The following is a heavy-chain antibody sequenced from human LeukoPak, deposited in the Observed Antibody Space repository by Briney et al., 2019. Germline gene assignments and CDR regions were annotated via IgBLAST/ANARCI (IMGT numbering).Heavy chain of an antibody. V-gene: IGHV3-30*18. CDR2: ISYDGSNK. CDR3: AKDRGTGIAVVGDAFDI. D-gene: IGHD6-19*01. CDR1: GFTFSSYG. Sequence: GGSLRLSCAASGFTFSSYGMHWVRQAPGKGLEWVAVISYDGSNKYYADSVKGRFTISRDNSKNTLYLQMNSLRAEDTAVYYCAKDRGTGIAVVGDAFDIWGQGTMVTVSS. J-gene: IGHJ3*02.